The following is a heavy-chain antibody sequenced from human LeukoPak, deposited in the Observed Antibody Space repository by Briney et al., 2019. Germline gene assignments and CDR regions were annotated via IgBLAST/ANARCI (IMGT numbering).Heavy chain of an antibody. J-gene: IGHJ2*01. Sequence: GGSLRLSCAASGFTFSSYSMNWVRQAPGKGLEWVSSISSSSSYIYYADSVKGRFTISRDNSKNTLYLQMNSLRAEDTAVYYCARRRGYSYGPTSNYWYFDLWGRGTLVTVSS. V-gene: IGHV3-21*04. CDR1: GFTFSSYS. D-gene: IGHD5-18*01. CDR3: ARRRGYSYGPTSNYWYFDL. CDR2: ISSSSSYI.